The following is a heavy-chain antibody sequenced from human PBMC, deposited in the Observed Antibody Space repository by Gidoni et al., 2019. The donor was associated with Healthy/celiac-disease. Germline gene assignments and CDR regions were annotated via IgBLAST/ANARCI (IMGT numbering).Heavy chain of an antibody. CDR2: IYYSGST. D-gene: IGHD3-10*01. J-gene: IGHJ6*02. Sequence: QVQLQESGPGLVKPSEPLSLTCTVSGGSVSSGSYYWSWIRQPPGKGLEWIGYIYYSGSTNYNPSLKSRVTISVDTSKNQFSLKLSSVTAADTAVYYCARVRLWFGELSEHYGMDVWGQGTTVTVSS. CDR1: GGSVSSGSYY. V-gene: IGHV4-61*01. CDR3: ARVRLWFGELSEHYGMDV.